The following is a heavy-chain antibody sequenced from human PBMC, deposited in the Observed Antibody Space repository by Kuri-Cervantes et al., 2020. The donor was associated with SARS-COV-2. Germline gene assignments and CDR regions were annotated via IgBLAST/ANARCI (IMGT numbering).Heavy chain of an antibody. CDR1: GYTFTSYD. V-gene: IGHV1-8*03. D-gene: IGHD2-2*01. J-gene: IGHJ4*02. CDR3: ARVLGSSTSCYWD. CDR2: MNPISGNT. Sequence: ASVKVSCKASGYTFTSYDINWVRQATGQGLEWMGWMNPISGNTGYAQKFQGRVTITRNTSISTAYMELSSLRSDDTAVYYCARVLGSSTSCYWDWGQGTLVTVSS.